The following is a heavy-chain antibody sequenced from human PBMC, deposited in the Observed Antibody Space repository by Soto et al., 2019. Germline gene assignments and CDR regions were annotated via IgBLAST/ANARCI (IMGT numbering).Heavy chain of an antibody. CDR1: AYTFSTYW. V-gene: IGHV5-51*01. Sequence: GESLKISCKGSAYTFSTYWIAWVRQMPGKGLEWMGIIYPGDSDTRYSPSFRGQVTISVDKSIYTAYLQWSSLRASDTAVYSCARVAVVPSAPGSYYYAMGVWGQGTTVTVSS. D-gene: IGHD2-2*01. J-gene: IGHJ6*02. CDR3: ARVAVVPSAPGSYYYAMGV. CDR2: IYPGDSDT.